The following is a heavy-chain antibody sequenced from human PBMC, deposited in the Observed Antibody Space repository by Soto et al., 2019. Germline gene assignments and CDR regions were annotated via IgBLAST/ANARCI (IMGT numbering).Heavy chain of an antibody. CDR2: IIPIFGTA. J-gene: IGHJ5*02. V-gene: IGHV1-69*06. CDR1: GGTFSSYA. Sequence: GQLVQSGAEVKKPGSSVKVSCNASGGTFSSYAISWVRQAPGQGLEWMGGIIPIFGTANYAQKFQGRVTSTADKSTSTAYMELSSMRAEDTAVYYCARAYSSSWANWFDPWGQGTLVTVSS. CDR3: ARAYSSSWANWFDP. D-gene: IGHD6-13*01.